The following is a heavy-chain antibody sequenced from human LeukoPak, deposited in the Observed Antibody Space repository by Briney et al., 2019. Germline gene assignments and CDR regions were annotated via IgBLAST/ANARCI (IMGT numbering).Heavy chain of an antibody. CDR1: GFTFRSYA. V-gene: IGHV3-23*01. J-gene: IGHJ3*02. CDR3: AKVRMITMIAYDAFDI. D-gene: IGHD3-22*01. Sequence: GGSLRLSCAASGFTFRSYAVSWVRQAPGKGLEWVSAISGSGGSTYYADSVKGRFTISRDNSKNTLYLQMNSLRAEDTAVYYCAKVRMITMIAYDAFDIWGQGTMVTVSS. CDR2: ISGSGGST.